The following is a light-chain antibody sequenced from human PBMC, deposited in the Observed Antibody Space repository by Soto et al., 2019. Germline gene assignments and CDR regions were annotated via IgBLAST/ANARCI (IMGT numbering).Light chain of an antibody. CDR3: QQYYSTPLT. CDR1: QSVLFSTNNKNY. J-gene: IGKJ4*01. V-gene: IGKV4-1*01. CDR2: WAS. Sequence: IVLTPSPDSLAVSLGERATINCRSSQSVLFSTNNKNYLAWYQQKPGQPPKLLIYWASTRESGVPDRFSGSGSGTDFTLTISSLQAEDVAVYYCQQYYSTPLTFGGGTKVDIK.